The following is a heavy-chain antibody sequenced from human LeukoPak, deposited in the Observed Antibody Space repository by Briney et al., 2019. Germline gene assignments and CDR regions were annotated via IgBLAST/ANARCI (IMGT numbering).Heavy chain of an antibody. V-gene: IGHV4-59*12. CDR3: ARGSRPRYYYDSSGYYTFDY. Sequence: SETLSLTCTVSGGSISSYYWSWIRQPPGKGLEWIGYIYYSGSTNYNPSLKSRVTISVDTSKNQFSLKLSSVTAADTAVYYCARGSRPRYYYDSSGYYTFDYWGQGTLVTVSS. CDR1: GGSISSYY. D-gene: IGHD3-22*01. J-gene: IGHJ4*02. CDR2: IYYSGST.